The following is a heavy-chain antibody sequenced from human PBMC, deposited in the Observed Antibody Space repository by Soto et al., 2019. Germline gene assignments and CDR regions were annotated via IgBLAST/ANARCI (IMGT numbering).Heavy chain of an antibody. Sequence: PGGSLRLSCAASGFTFSSHSMNWVRQAPGKGLVWVSNINKDGSRTGYADSVKGRFTVSRDNAKNTLNLQMNSLRVEDTAVYYCARVADSSSPALDYWGQGTPVTVSS. J-gene: IGHJ4*02. CDR2: INKDGSRT. D-gene: IGHD6-6*01. CDR3: ARVADSSSPALDY. CDR1: GFTFSSHS. V-gene: IGHV3-74*01.